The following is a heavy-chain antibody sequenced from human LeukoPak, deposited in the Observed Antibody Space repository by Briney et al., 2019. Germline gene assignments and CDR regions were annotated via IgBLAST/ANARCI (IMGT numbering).Heavy chain of an antibody. V-gene: IGHV1-69*06. CDR2: IIPIFGTA. CDR1: GYTFTSYG. Sequence: REASVKVSCKASGYTFTSYGISWVRQAPGQGLEWMGGIIPIFGTANYAQKFQGRVTITADKSTSTAYMELSSLRSEDTAVYYCARKHSGYSYGYGYWGQGTLVTVSS. CDR3: ARKHSGYSYGYGY. J-gene: IGHJ4*02. D-gene: IGHD5-18*01.